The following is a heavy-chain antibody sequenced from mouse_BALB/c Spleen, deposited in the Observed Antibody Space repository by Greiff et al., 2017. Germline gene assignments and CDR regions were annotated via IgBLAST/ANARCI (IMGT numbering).Heavy chain of an antibody. D-gene: IGHD2-4*01. CDR3: TRGLRRRDYYAMDY. Sequence: DVMLVESGGGLVQPGGSMKLSCVASGFTFSNYWMNWVRQSPEKGLEWVAEIRLKSNNYATHYAESVKGRFTISRDDSKSSVYLQMNNLRAEDTGIYYCTRGLRRRDYYAMDYWGQGTSVTVSS. CDR1: GFTFSNYW. J-gene: IGHJ4*01. V-gene: IGHV6-6*02. CDR2: IRLKSNNYAT.